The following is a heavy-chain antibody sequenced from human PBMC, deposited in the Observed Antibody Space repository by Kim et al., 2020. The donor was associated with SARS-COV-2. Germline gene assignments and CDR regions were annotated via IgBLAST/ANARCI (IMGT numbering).Heavy chain of an antibody. CDR2: IYYSGST. D-gene: IGHD3-16*01. CDR1: GGSISSSSYY. Sequence: SETLSLTCTVSGGSISSSSYYWGWIRQPPGKGLEWIGSIYYSGSTYYNPSLKSRVTISVDTSKNQFSLKLSSVTAADTAVYYCARVRDAFGWFDPWGQGTLVTVSS. CDR3: ARVRDAFGWFDP. J-gene: IGHJ5*02. V-gene: IGHV4-39*07.